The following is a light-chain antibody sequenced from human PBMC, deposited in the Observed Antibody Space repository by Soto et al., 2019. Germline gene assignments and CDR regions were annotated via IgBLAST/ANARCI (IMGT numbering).Light chain of an antibody. CDR2: GAS. J-gene: IGKJ1*01. CDR3: QHYKNYPWT. V-gene: IGKV1-8*01. CDR1: QAVGRH. Sequence: AIRMTQSPSSLSASAGDRVAIACRASQAVGRHLAWYQQKPGQAPKLLIYGASTLQSGVPSRFSGGGSGTEFTLTISFLQSEDFATYYCQHYKNYPWTFGQGTKVESK.